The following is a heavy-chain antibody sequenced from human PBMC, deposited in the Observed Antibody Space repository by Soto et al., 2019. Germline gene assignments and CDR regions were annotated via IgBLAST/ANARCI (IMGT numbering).Heavy chain of an antibody. D-gene: IGHD1-26*01. Sequence: SQALSLTCASSGDSVCSNSASWNWIKQSPSRGLEWLGRTYYRSKWYNDYAVSVKSRITINPDTSKNQFSLQLNSVAPEDTAVYYCARDEGGGSYSFFDFWGQGTLVTVSS. J-gene: IGHJ4*02. CDR3: ARDEGGGSYSFFDF. V-gene: IGHV6-1*01. CDR2: TYYRSKWYN. CDR1: GDSVCSNSAS.